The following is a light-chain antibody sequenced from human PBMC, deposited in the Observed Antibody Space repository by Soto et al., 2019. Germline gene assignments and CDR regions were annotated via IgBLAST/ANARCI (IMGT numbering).Light chain of an antibody. CDR3: QQYCSSHHT. Sequence: EIVLTQSPGTLSLSPGERATLSCRASQSVSSSYLAWYQQKPGQAPRLLIYGASSRATGIPDRFSGSGSGTDFTLTISRLEPEDFAVYYCQQYCSSHHTVGQGTMLEIK. CDR1: QSVSSSY. J-gene: IGKJ2*01. V-gene: IGKV3-20*01. CDR2: GAS.